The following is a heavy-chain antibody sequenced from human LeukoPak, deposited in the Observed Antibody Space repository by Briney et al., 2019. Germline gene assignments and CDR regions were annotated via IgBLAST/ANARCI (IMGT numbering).Heavy chain of an antibody. CDR1: GGSFSGYY. CDR2: INHSGTT. CDR3: SGVQPIAPYYGMDV. Sequence: SETLSLTCAVYGGSFSGYYWSWIRQPPGKGLEWIGEINHSGTTNYNPSLKSRVTISVDTSKSQFSLKLSSVTAADTAVYYCSGVQPIAPYYGMDVWGKGITVTVFS. D-gene: IGHD1-1*01. V-gene: IGHV4-34*01. J-gene: IGHJ6*01.